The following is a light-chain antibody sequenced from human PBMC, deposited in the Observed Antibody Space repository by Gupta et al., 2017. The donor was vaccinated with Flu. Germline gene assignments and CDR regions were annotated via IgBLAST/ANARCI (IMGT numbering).Light chain of an antibody. Sequence: PSFLSASVGDRVTITCRASQGFSSNLAWYQQKPGEAPKLLIYAASTLQSGVPSRFSGSGSGTEFTLTISSLQPEDFATYYCQQVHSSPDNFGQGTKMEIK. J-gene: IGKJ2*01. V-gene: IGKV1-9*01. CDR3: QQVHSSPDN. CDR2: AAS. CDR1: QGFSSN.